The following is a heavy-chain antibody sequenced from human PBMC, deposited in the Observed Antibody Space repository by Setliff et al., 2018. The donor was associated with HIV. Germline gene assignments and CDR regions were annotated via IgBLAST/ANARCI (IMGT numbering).Heavy chain of an antibody. Sequence: PGGSLSLSCAASGFTFSQYWMSWARQAPGKGLEWVANIDQDESEKYYVDSVKGRFTISRDNAKKSLYLQMNSLRPEDTAVYYCARGSGSYWGQGTLVTVSS. D-gene: IGHD1-26*01. CDR1: GFTFSQYW. V-gene: IGHV3-7*01. CDR3: ARGSGSY. J-gene: IGHJ4*02. CDR2: IDQDESEK.